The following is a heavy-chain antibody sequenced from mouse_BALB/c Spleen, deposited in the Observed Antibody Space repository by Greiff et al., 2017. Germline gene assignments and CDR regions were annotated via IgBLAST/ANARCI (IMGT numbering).Heavy chain of an antibody. CDR2: ISYSGST. CDR3: ARDYYYAMDY. V-gene: IGHV3-2*02. CDR1: GYSITSDYA. D-gene: IGHD2-4*01. Sequence: EVKLMESGPGLVKPSQSLSLTCTVTGYSITSDYAWNWIRQFPGNKLEWRGYISYSGSTSYNPSLKSRISITRDTSKNQFFLQLNSVTTEDTATYYCARDYYYAMDYWGQGTSVTVSS. J-gene: IGHJ4*01.